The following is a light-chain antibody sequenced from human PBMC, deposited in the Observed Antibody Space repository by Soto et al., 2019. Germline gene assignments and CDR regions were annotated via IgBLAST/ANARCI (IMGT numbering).Light chain of an antibody. CDR2: DAS. V-gene: IGKV3D-11*01. CDR3: QHL. J-gene: IGKJ5*01. CDR1: QGVSSY. Sequence: EIVLTQSPATLSLSPGERATLSCRASQGVSSYLSWYQQKPGQAPRLLIDDASNRATGIPARFSGSGPGTDFTLTISSLEPEDFAVYYCQHLFGQGTRLEIK.